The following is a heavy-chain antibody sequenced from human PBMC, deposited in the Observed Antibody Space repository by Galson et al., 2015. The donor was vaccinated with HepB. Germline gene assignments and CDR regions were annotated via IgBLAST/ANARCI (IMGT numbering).Heavy chain of an antibody. V-gene: IGHV3-30*02. CDR3: AQGVRESPSY. J-gene: IGHJ4*02. D-gene: IGHD3-10*02. Sequence: DSVEGRFTISRDNSKNTLYLQMNNLRTEDTAVYYCAQGVRESPSYWGQGTLVTVSS.